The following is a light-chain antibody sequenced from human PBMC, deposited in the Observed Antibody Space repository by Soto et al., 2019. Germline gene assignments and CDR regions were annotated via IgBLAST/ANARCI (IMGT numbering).Light chain of an antibody. CDR3: ISYTTSNTRQIV. Sequence: QSVLTQPASVSGSPGQSITISCTGTSSDVGGYNYVSWYQHRPGEAPKLMIYDVSNRPSGVSNRFSGSKSGNTASLTISGLQPEDEADYYCISYTTSNTRQIVFGTGTKVTDL. CDR2: DVS. CDR1: SSDVGGYNY. J-gene: IGLJ1*01. V-gene: IGLV2-14*03.